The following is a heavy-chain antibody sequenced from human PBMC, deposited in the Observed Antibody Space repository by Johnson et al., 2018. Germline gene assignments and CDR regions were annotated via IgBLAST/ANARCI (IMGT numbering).Heavy chain of an antibody. D-gene: IGHD2-15*01. CDR1: GFTFSIYG. CDR2: IWYDDNN. J-gene: IGHJ1*01. V-gene: IGHV3-33*01. CDR3: AGDDGRGAEYLQH. Sequence: QVQLVESGGGVVQPGKSLRLSCAASGFTFSIYGMHWVRQAPGKGLEWVATIWYDDNNHYIDSVKGRLTISRDNSKNTLYLQMNSLGAEDTAVDYCAGDDGRGAEYLQHWGQGTQVTVSA.